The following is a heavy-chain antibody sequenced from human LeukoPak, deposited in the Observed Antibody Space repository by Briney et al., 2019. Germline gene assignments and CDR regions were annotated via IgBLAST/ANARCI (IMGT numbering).Heavy chain of an antibody. V-gene: IGHV1-18*01. CDR3: AXXRSGGXXXXGGYXXYYMDV. J-gene: IGHJ6*03. D-gene: IGHD2-15*01. Sequence: ASVKVSCKASGYTFTSYGISWVRQAPGQGLEWTGWISAYNGNTNYAQKLQGRVTMTTDTSTSTAYMELRSLRTDATAVYYCAXXRSGGXXXXGGYXXYYMDVWGKGTTVTVSS. CDR1: GYTFTSYG. CDR2: ISAYNGNT.